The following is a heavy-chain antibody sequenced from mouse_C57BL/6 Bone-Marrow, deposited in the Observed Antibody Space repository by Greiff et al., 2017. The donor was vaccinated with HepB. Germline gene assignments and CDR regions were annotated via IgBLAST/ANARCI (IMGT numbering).Heavy chain of an antibody. Sequence: QVQLQQPGAELVKPGASVKLSCKASGYTFTSYWMHWVKQRPGQGLEWIGMIHPNSGSTNYNEKFKSKATLTVDKSSSTAYMQLSSLTSEDSAVYYCAREATTVVATRGLAYWGQGTTLTVSS. CDR2: IHPNSGST. J-gene: IGHJ2*01. CDR1: GYTFTSYW. D-gene: IGHD1-1*01. CDR3: AREATTVVATRGLAY. V-gene: IGHV1-64*01.